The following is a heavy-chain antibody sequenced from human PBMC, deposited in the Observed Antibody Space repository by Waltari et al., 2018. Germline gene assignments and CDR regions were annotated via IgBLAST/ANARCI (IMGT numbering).Heavy chain of an antibody. CDR1: GGSISSSLYY. Sequence: QLQLQESGPGLVKPSETLSLTCTVSGGSISSSLYYWGWVRQPPGKGLDWIATIYYTGGTYFNPSVKMRLTISVDTSKNQFSLRLSSVTAADTAVYYCASSYYDYVWGSYRLGDYWGQGTLVTVSS. J-gene: IGHJ4*02. D-gene: IGHD3-16*02. V-gene: IGHV4-39*01. CDR2: IYYTGGT. CDR3: ASSYYDYVWGSYRLGDY.